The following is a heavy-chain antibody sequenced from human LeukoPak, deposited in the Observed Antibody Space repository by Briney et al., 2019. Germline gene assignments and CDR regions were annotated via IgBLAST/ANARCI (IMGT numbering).Heavy chain of an antibody. V-gene: IGHV3-48*01. Sequence: GGSLRLSCAASGFTFSSYSMNWVRQAPGKGLEWVSYISSSSSTIYYADSVKGRFTISRDNAKNSLYLQMNSLRAEGTAVYYCAREYSSSWTDFDYWGQGTLVTVSS. D-gene: IGHD6-13*01. J-gene: IGHJ4*02. CDR1: GFTFSSYS. CDR2: ISSSSSTI. CDR3: AREYSSSWTDFDY.